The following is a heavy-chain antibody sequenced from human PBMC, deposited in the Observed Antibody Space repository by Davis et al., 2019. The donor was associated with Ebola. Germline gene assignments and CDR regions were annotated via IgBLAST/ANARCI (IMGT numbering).Heavy chain of an antibody. J-gene: IGHJ3*01. CDR2: LGLSADT. V-gene: IGHV3-23*01. D-gene: IGHD6-19*01. CDR3: VKDTSSVWFDV. Sequence: ESLKISCAASGFVFSSYVMSWVRRAPGKGLEWASTLGLSADTYYADSVKGRFTISRDNSKNTLHLQMNSLRVEDTAIYYCVKDTSSVWFDVWGQGTTVTVSS. CDR1: GFVFSSYV.